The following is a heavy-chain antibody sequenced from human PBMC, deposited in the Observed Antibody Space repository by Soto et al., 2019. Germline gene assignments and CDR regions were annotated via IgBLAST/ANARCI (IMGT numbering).Heavy chain of an antibody. V-gene: IGHV4-34*01. CDR2: INHSGST. D-gene: IGHD3-16*02. Sequence: QVQLQQWGAGLLKPSETLSLTYAVYGGSFTDYYWTWIRQPPGKGLEWIGEINHSGSTNYNPSLKNRVTISLDTSKNQFSLKVNSVTAADTAVYFCARVRARLLSHAFDFWGQGTLVTVSS. CDR1: GGSFTDYY. CDR3: ARVRARLLSHAFDF. J-gene: IGHJ3*01.